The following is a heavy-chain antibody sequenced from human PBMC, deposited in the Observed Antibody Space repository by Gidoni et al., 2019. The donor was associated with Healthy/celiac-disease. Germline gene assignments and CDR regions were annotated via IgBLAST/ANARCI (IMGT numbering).Heavy chain of an antibody. V-gene: IGHV3-30*18. D-gene: IGHD2-15*01. CDR3: AKELSLFVVVGRGFDY. Sequence: QVQLVESGGGVVQPGRSLRLSCAAPGFTFSSDGMHWVRQAPGKGLEWVAVISYDGSDKYYADSVKGRFTISRDNSKNTLYLQMNSLRAEDTAVYYCAKELSLFVVVGRGFDYWGQGTLVTVSS. CDR2: ISYDGSDK. CDR1: GFTFSSDG. J-gene: IGHJ4*02.